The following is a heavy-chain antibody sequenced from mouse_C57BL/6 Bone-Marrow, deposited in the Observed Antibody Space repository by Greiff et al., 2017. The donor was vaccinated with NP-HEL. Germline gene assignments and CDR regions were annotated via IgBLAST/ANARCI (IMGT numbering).Heavy chain of an antibody. CDR3: AQYYSGSSSYAMDY. J-gene: IGHJ4*01. CDR2: IYPGSGST. CDR1: GYTFTSYW. Sequence: QVQLQQPGAELVKPGASVKMSCKASGYTFTSYWITWVKQRPGQGLEWIGDIYPGSGSTNYNEKFKSKATLTVDTSSSTAYMQLSSLTSEDSAVYYCAQYYSGSSSYAMDYWGQGTSVTVSS. D-gene: IGHD1-1*01. V-gene: IGHV1-55*01.